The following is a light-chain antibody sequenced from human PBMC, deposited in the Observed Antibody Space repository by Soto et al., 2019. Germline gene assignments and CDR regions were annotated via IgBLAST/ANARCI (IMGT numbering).Light chain of an antibody. Sequence: DIVLTQSPDSLAVSLGERATINCKSSQGLLYHSNNKNYLSWYQQKPGQPPNLLIYWASTPESGVPDRFSGSGSGTDFTLNISSLQAEDVAVYYCQQYYSTPYTFGQGTKLEI. J-gene: IGKJ2*01. CDR2: WAS. CDR3: QQYYSTPYT. CDR1: QGLLYHSNNKNY. V-gene: IGKV4-1*01.